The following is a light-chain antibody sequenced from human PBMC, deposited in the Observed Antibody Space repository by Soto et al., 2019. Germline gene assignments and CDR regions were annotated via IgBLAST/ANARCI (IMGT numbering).Light chain of an antibody. CDR2: DVS. V-gene: IGLV2-14*03. CDR1: SSDVGAYNS. Sequence: QSVLTQPASVSGSPGQSITLSCTGTSSDVGAYNSVSWYQQHPGKAPKLIIYDVSTRPSGVSNRFSGSKSGNTASLTISGLQADDAADYYCSSSTTSTTRVFGTGTKLTVL. CDR3: SSSTTSTTRV. J-gene: IGLJ1*01.